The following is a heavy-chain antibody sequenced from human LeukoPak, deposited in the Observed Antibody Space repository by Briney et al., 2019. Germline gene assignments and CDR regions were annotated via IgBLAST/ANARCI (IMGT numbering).Heavy chain of an antibody. J-gene: IGHJ5*01. V-gene: IGHV3-23*01. CDR2: ISDGSAT. CDR1: GFTFSTYA. CDR3: TRAGYSSGFDS. D-gene: IGHD6-19*01. Sequence: GGSLRLSCAASGFTFSTYAMSWVRQAPGKGLEWVSTISDGSATYYADSVKGRFTISRDNAKNTLYLQMNSLIAEDTAVYFCTRAGYSSGFDSWGQGTLVTVSS.